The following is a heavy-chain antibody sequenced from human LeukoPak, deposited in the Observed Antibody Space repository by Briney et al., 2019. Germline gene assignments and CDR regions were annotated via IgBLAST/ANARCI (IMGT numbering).Heavy chain of an antibody. CDR1: GYTFSGYY. CDR2: INPNSGGT. J-gene: IGHJ4*02. CDR3: ARAYRSSTSCYTAGY. V-gene: IGHV1-2*02. Sequence: ASVKVSCKASGYTFSGYYMHWVRQAPGQGLEWMGWINPNSGGTNYAQKFQGRVTMTRDTSISTAYMELSRLRSDDTAVYYCARAYRSSTSCYTAGYWGQGTLVTVSS. D-gene: IGHD2-2*02.